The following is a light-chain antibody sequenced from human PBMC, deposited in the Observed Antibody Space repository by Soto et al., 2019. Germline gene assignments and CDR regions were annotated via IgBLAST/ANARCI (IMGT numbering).Light chain of an antibody. Sequence: DIVMTQSPDSLAVSLGERATINCKSSQSVLYSSNNKNYLAWYQQKPGQPPKLIIYWASTRGSGVPDRFSGSGSGTDFTLTISSLQAEDVAVYYCQQYYGPPYTFGQGTKLEIK. J-gene: IGKJ2*01. V-gene: IGKV4-1*01. CDR1: QSVLYSSNNKNY. CDR2: WAS. CDR3: QQYYGPPYT.